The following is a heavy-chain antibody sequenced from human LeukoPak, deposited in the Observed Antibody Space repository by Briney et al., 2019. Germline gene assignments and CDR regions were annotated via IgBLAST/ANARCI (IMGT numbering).Heavy chain of an antibody. CDR2: ISAYNGNT. Sequence: ASVKVSCKASGYTFTGYYMHWVRQAPGQGLEWMGWISAYNGNTNYAQKLQGRVTMTTDTSTSTAYMELRSLRSDDTAVCYCAKTSTVTTYYYMDVWGKGTTVTVSS. CDR3: AKTSTVTTYYYMDV. CDR1: GYTFTGYY. J-gene: IGHJ6*03. D-gene: IGHD4-17*01. V-gene: IGHV1-18*04.